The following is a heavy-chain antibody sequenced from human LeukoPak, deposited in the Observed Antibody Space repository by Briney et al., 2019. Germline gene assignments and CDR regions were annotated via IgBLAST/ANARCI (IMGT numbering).Heavy chain of an antibody. V-gene: IGHV3-23*01. J-gene: IGHJ5*02. Sequence: PGGSPRLSCAASGFTFSSYAMSWVRQAPGKGLEWVSAISGSGGSTYYADSVKGRFTISRDNSKNTLYLQMNSLRAEDTAVYYCAKDQYQLPRGWFDPWGQGTLVTVSS. CDR2: ISGSGGST. D-gene: IGHD2-2*01. CDR3: AKDQYQLPRGWFDP. CDR1: GFTFSSYA.